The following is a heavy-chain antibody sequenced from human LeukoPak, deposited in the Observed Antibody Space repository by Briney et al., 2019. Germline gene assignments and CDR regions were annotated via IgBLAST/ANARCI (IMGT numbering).Heavy chain of an antibody. CDR3: AKGGGSGYYNHFDY. V-gene: IGHV3-23*01. D-gene: IGHD3-22*01. Sequence: PGGSLRLSCAASGFTFSSYAMSWVRQAPGRGLEWVSTISGSGGSTYYADSVKGRFPIYRDNSKNTLYLLMNSLRAEDTAVYYCAKGGGSGYYNHFDYWGQGTLVTVSS. CDR2: ISGSGGST. J-gene: IGHJ4*02. CDR1: GFTFSSYA.